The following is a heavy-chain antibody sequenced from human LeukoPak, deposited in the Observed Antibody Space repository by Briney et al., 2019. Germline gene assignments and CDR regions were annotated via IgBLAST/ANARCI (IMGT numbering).Heavy chain of an antibody. CDR1: GFAFSSFY. CDR3: VREYYYNSSGYRALRY. V-gene: IGHV3-7*01. Sequence: PGGSLRLSCAASGFAFSSFYMSWVRQAPGRGLEWVANIKEDGSEEYYVDSVKGRFTISRDKAKNSVYIQMSSLRAEDTAVYYCVREYYYNSSGYRALRYWGQGTLVTVSS. CDR2: IKEDGSEE. D-gene: IGHD3-22*01. J-gene: IGHJ4*02.